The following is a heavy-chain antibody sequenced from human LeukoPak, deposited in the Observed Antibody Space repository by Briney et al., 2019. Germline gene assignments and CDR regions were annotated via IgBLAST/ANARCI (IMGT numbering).Heavy chain of an antibody. V-gene: IGHV4-59*01. J-gene: IGHJ6*02. CDR2: IYYSGST. CDR3: ARLYGDYSPPSGMDV. Sequence: PSETLSLTCTVSGGSISSYYWSWIRQPPGKGLEWIGYIYYSGSTNYNPSLKSRVTISVDTSKNQFSLKLSSVTAADAAVYYCARLYGDYSPPSGMDVWGQGTTVTVSS. CDR1: GGSISSYY. D-gene: IGHD4-17*01.